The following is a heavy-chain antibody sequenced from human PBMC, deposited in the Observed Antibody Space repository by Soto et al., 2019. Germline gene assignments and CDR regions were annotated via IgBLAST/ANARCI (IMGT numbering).Heavy chain of an antibody. CDR3: ARPTRQWLGLRYYYGMDV. J-gene: IGHJ6*02. CDR2: INHSGST. CDR1: GGSFSGYY. D-gene: IGHD6-19*01. V-gene: IGHV4-34*01. Sequence: SETLSLTCAVYGGSFSGYYWSWIRQPPGKGLEWVGEINHSGSTNYNPSLKSRVTISVDTSKNQFSLKLSSVTAADTAVYYCARPTRQWLGLRYYYGMDVWGQGTTVTVSS.